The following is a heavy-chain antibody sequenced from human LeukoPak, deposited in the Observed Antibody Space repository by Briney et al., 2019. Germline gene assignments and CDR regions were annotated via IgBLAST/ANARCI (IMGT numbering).Heavy chain of an antibody. D-gene: IGHD2-2*01. CDR1: GFTFSSHA. Sequence: GGSLRLSCAASGFTFSSHALSWVRQAPGKGLEWVSSLSVSGYNTYYAASVKGRFTISRDNSKNTVYLQMNSLRAEDTAVYYCAKDPYGTRYFDYWGQGTLVTVSS. V-gene: IGHV3-23*01. CDR2: LSVSGYNT. CDR3: AKDPYGTRYFDY. J-gene: IGHJ4*02.